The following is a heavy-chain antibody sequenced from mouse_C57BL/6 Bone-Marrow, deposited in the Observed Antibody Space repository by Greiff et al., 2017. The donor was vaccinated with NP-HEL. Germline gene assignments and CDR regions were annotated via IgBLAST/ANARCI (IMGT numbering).Heavy chain of an antibody. CDR1: GYTFTSYD. V-gene: IGHV1-85*01. Sequence: QVQLQQSGPELVKPGASVKLSCKASGYTFTSYDINWVKQRPGQGLEWIGWIYPRDGSTKYNEKFKGKATLTVDTAHSTAFMALPSLTYEDSAVYLYANITPLVSERGFDVWGRGTTVTVSS. CDR2: IYPRDGST. CDR3: ANITPLVSERGFDV. J-gene: IGHJ1*03. D-gene: IGHD1-1*01.